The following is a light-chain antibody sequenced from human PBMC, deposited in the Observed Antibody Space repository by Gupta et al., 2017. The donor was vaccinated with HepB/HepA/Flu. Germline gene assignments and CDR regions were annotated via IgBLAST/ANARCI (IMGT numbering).Light chain of an antibody. V-gene: IGKV3-20*01. Sequence: EIVLTQSPGTLSLSPGERATLSCRASQSVTRNYLAWYQQKPGQAPRLLIYGASRSATGIPDRYSGSGSVTDFTFTITRLDPEDFAVYYCQQYCNSPITFGGGARVEIK. CDR1: QSVTRNY. CDR2: GAS. CDR3: QQYCNSPIT. J-gene: IGKJ4*01.